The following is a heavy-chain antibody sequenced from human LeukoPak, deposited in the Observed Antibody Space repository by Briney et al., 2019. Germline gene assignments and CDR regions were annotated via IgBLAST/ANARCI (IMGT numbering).Heavy chain of an antibody. CDR2: ISSSGTYV. D-gene: IGHD3-9*01. CDR3: ARASSKQLAGYLPDGFDI. V-gene: IGHV3-21*01. J-gene: IGHJ3*02. Sequence: PGGSLRLFCAASGFTFSSYSMNWVRQAPGKGLEWVSSISSSGTYVYYADSVKGRFTISRDNAKNSLSLQMNSLRADDAAVYYCARASSKQLAGYLPDGFDIWGQGTMVAVSS. CDR1: GFTFSSYS.